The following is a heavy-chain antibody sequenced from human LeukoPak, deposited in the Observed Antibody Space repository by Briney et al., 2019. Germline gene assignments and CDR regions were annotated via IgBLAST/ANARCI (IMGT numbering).Heavy chain of an antibody. CDR2: IYYSGST. CDR3: ARVLWFGELQAGFDP. D-gene: IGHD3-10*01. J-gene: IGHJ5*02. V-gene: IGHV4-59*01. Sequence: SETLSLTCTVSGGSISSYYWSWIRQPPGKGLEWIGYIYYSGSTNYNPSLKSRVTISVDTSKNQFSLKLSSVTAADTAVYYCARVLWFGELQAGFDPWGQGTLVTVSS. CDR1: GGSISSYY.